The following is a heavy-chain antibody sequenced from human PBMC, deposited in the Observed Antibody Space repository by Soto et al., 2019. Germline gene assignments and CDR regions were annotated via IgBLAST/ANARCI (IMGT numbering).Heavy chain of an antibody. CDR3: ARAYGGFDNGLDV. CDR1: GDSIRSYY. J-gene: IGHJ6*02. D-gene: IGHD5-12*01. Sequence: SETLSLTCTVSGDSIRSYYWTWIRQPPGKGLELIGCIYYSGSTRYNPSLKSRVTISVDMSKNQFSLKLSSVIAADTAVYYCARAYGGFDNGLDVWGQGTAVTVSS. CDR2: IYYSGST. V-gene: IGHV4-59*01.